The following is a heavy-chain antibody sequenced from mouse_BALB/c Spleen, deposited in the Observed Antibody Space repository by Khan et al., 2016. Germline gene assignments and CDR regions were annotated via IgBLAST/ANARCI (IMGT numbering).Heavy chain of an antibody. D-gene: IGHD3-1*01. CDR2: ISDSGSN. CDR3: AISVRATMDY. Sequence: EVQLQESGPSLVKPSQTLSLTCSVTDDSITSSYWNWIRKFPGNKLEYMGYISDSGSNYYNPSLNSRISITRDTSKNQYYLKLKSVTTEDTAIYYCAISVRATMDYWGQGTSVTVSS. V-gene: IGHV3-8*02. CDR1: DDSITSSY. J-gene: IGHJ4*01.